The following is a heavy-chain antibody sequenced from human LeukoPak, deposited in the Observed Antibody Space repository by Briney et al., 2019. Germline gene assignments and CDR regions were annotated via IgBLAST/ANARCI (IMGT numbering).Heavy chain of an antibody. D-gene: IGHD6-19*01. V-gene: IGHV1-69*04. Sequence: ASVKVSCKASGGTFSSYAISWVRQAPGRGLEWMGRIIPILGIANYAQKFQGRVTITADKSTSTAYMELSSLRSEDTAVYYCARAGYSSGWYGTSCDYWGQGTLVTVSS. J-gene: IGHJ4*02. CDR3: ARAGYSSGWYGTSCDY. CDR1: GGTFSSYA. CDR2: IIPILGIA.